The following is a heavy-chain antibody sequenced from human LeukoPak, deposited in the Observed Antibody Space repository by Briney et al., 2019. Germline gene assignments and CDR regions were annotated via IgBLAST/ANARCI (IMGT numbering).Heavy chain of an antibody. V-gene: IGHV4-39*01. CDR3: ARFKGGTGFDY. D-gene: IGHD1-26*01. CDR2: ISSSGKA. J-gene: IGHJ4*02. Sequence: SETLSLTCAVSGGSITTTDFDWAWIRQPPGQGFEWIATISSSGKAYYYPSLMSRVTISVDTSKNQFSLDVTSVTAADTGLFYWARFKGGTGFDYWGRGILVIVS. CDR1: GGSITTTDFD.